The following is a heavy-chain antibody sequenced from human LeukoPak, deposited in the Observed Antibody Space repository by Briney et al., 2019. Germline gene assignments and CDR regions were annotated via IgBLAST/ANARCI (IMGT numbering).Heavy chain of an antibody. J-gene: IGHJ4*02. D-gene: IGHD2-2*01. V-gene: IGHV3-30*03. Sequence: GRSLRLSCAASGFTFSSYGMHWVRQAPGKGLEWVAVISYDGSNKYYADSVKGRFTISRDNSKNTLSLQMNSVRPEDTAVYYCARADRTSWFDYWGQGTLVTVSS. CDR1: GFTFSSYG. CDR2: ISYDGSNK. CDR3: ARADRTSWFDY.